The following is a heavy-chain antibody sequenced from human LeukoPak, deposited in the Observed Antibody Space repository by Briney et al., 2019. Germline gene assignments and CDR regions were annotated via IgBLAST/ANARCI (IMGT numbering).Heavy chain of an antibody. D-gene: IGHD3-9*01. CDR2: INQDGSEK. Sequence: PGGSLRLSCAASGFTFSIYWMTWVRQAPGKGLGWVANINQDGSEKYYVDSVKGRFTISRDNAKNSLYLQMNSLRAEDTAVYFCASGYGVLTGHKRGAFDIWGHGTMVTVSS. CDR1: GFTFSIYW. V-gene: IGHV3-7*01. J-gene: IGHJ3*02. CDR3: ASGYGVLTGHKRGAFDI.